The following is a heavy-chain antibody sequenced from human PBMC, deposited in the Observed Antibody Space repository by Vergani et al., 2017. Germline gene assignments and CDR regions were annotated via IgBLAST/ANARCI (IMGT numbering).Heavy chain of an antibody. J-gene: IGHJ4*02. Sequence: QVQLVQSGAEVKKPGSSVKVSCKASGGTFSSYAISWVRQAPGQGLEWMGGFIPIFGTANYAQKFQGRVTMTRDTSTSTVYMELSSLRSEDTAVYYCAXDGAPNYYDSSGYHFDYWGQGTLVTVSS. V-gene: IGHV1-69*06. D-gene: IGHD3-22*01. CDR1: GGTFSSYA. CDR2: FIPIFGTA. CDR3: AXDGAPNYYDSSGYHFDY.